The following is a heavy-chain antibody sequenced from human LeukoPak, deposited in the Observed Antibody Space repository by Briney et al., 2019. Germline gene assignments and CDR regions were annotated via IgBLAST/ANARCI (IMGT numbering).Heavy chain of an antibody. J-gene: IGHJ4*02. V-gene: IGHV4-61*02. CDR1: GGSISSGSYY. D-gene: IGHD5-18*01. Sequence: SETLSLTCTVSGGSISSGSYYWRWVRQPAGKGLEWIGRISTSGSTNYNPSLKSRVTISVDTSKNQFSLNLSSVTAADTAVYYCAREGGYSYGDAPLHFDYWGQGTLVTVSS. CDR3: AREGGYSYGDAPLHFDY. CDR2: ISTSGST.